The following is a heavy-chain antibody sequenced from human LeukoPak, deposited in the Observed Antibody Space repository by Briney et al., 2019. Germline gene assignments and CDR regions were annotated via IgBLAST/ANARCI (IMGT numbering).Heavy chain of an antibody. J-gene: IGHJ6*03. CDR1: GGSISSYY. D-gene: IGHD3-10*01. Sequence: SETLSLTCTVSGGSISSYYWSWIRQPPGKGLEWIGYIYYSGSTNYNPSLKSRVTISVDTSKNQFSLKLSSVTAADTAVYYCARDAARITMVRGVNIDYYYYYMDVWGKGTTVTVSS. V-gene: IGHV4-59*01. CDR3: ARDAARITMVRGVNIDYYYYYMDV. CDR2: IYYSGST.